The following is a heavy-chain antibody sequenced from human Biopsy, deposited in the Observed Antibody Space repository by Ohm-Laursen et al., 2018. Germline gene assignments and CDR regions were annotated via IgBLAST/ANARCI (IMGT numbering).Heavy chain of an antibody. CDR3: AADINVWNVNY. V-gene: IGHV1-24*01. D-gene: IGHD1-1*01. J-gene: IGHJ4*02. CDR2: FAPENGKT. CDR1: GHTLTALS. Sequence: SVTVSCQVSGHTLTALSMHWARQAPGSGLEWMGGFAPENGKTIYAQKFQGRITMTEDTSTDTAYMELSSLRSEDTAVYYCAADINVWNVNYWGQGTQVTVSS.